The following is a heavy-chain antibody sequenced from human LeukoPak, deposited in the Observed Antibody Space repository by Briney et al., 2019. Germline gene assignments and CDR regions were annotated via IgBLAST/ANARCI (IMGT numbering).Heavy chain of an antibody. CDR3: ARPPSKGSSGWYRGAAVYYYYMDV. J-gene: IGHJ6*03. CDR2: INTNTGNP. CDR1: GYTFTGYY. Sequence: ASVKVSCKASGYTFTGYYMHWVRQAPGQGLEWMGWINTNTGNPTYAQGFTGRFVFSLDTSVSTAYLQISSLKAEDTAVYYCARPPSKGSSGWYRGAAVYYYYMDVWGKGTTVTVSS. V-gene: IGHV7-4-1*02. D-gene: IGHD6-19*01.